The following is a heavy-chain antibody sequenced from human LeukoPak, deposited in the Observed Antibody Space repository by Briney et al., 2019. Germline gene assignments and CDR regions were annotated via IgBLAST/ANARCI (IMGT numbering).Heavy chain of an antibody. D-gene: IGHD3-16*02. V-gene: IGHV1-69*04. J-gene: IGHJ4*02. CDR2: IIPILGIA. Sequence: GASVKVSCKASGGTFSSYAISWVRQAPGQGLEWMGRIIPILGIANYAQKFQGRVTITADKSTSTAYMELSSLRSEDTAVYYCASLVLLWFGEPGGLRLGELSSPFNYWGQGTLVTVSS. CDR3: ASLVLLWFGEPGGLRLGELSSPFNY. CDR1: GGTFSSYA.